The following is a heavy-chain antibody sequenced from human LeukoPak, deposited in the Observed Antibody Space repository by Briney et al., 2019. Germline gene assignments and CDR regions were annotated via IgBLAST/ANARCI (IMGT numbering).Heavy chain of an antibody. V-gene: IGHV4-34*01. CDR1: GGSSSGYY. D-gene: IGHD3-9*01. J-gene: IGHJ6*02. CDR2: INHSGST. CDR3: ASESLYYDILTGYYRGGDYYGMDV. Sequence: PSETLSLTCAVYGGSSSGYYWSWIRQPPGKGLEWIGEINHSGSTNYNPSLKSRVTISVDTSKNQFSLKLSSVTAADTAVYYCASESLYYDILTGYYRGGDYYGMDVWGQGTTVTVSS.